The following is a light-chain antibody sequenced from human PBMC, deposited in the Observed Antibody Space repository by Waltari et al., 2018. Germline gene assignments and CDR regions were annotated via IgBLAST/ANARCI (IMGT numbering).Light chain of an antibody. J-gene: IGKJ1*01. Sequence: IVMTQSPATLSVSPGEGATLSCKASQSLSSNLAWYQQKPGPLPRLLVHGASTRATGIPAGFSGSGSGTEFTLTISSLQAEDFAVYYCQERGRTFGQGTKVEIK. CDR2: GAS. CDR1: QSLSSN. CDR3: QERGRT. V-gene: IGKV3-15*01.